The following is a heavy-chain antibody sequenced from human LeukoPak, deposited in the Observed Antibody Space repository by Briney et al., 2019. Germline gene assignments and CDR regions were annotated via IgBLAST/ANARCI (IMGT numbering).Heavy chain of an antibody. CDR2: INHSGST. CDR1: SGSFSGYS. J-gene: IGHJ5*02. D-gene: IGHD6-13*01. Sequence: SETLSLTCAVSSGSFSGYSWSWIRQPPGKGLEWIGEINHSGSTNYNPSLKSRVTISVDTSKNQFSLKLSSVTAADTAVYYCARVSRIAAAGTGWFDPWGQGTLVTVSS. V-gene: IGHV4-34*01. CDR3: ARVSRIAAAGTGWFDP.